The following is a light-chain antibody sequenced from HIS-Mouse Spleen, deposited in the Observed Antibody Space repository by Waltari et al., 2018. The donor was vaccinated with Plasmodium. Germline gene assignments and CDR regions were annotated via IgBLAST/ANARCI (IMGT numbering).Light chain of an antibody. CDR1: QSVLYSSNNKNY. J-gene: IGKJ1*01. CDR3: QQYYSTPPT. V-gene: IGKV4-1*01. Sequence: DIVMTQSPDSLAVSLCERATINCKSLQSVLYSSNNKNYLAWYQQKPGQPPKLLIYWATTRESGVPDRFSGSGYGTDFTLTISSLQAEDVAVYYCQQYYSTPPTFGQGTKVEIK. CDR2: WAT.